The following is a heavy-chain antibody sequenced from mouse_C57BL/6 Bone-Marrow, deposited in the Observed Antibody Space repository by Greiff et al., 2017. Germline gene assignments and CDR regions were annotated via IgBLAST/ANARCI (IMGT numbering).Heavy chain of an antibody. CDR2: IDPETGGT. D-gene: IGHD2-3*01. V-gene: IGHV1-15*01. J-gene: IGHJ3*01. Sequence: QVQLQQSGAELVRPGASVTLSCKASGYTFTDYEMHWVKQTPVHGLEWIGAIDPETGGTAYNQKFKGKAILTADKSSSTAYMELRSLTSEDSAVYYCTRYRWLLGAYWGQGTLVTVSA. CDR1: GYTFTDYE. CDR3: TRYRWLLGAY.